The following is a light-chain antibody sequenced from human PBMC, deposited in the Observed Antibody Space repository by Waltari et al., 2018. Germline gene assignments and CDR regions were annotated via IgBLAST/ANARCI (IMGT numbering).Light chain of an antibody. CDR2: WAS. CDR1: QNLLFRSTNKHY. CDR3: QQYFSVPET. V-gene: IGKV4-1*01. Sequence: DIVMTQSPDSLTVSRGERATINCKSSQNLLFRSTNKHYLAWYQQKPGQPPKLLFYWASTRESGVPDRFSGSGSGTDFTLTISSLQAEDVAVYYCQQYFSVPETFGQGTKLEIK. J-gene: IGKJ2*01.